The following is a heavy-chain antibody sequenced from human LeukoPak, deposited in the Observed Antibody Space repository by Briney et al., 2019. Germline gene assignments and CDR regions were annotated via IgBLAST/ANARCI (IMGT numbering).Heavy chain of an antibody. J-gene: IGHJ4*02. CDR1: GFTFTSSF. CDR2: IVVGSGDT. V-gene: IGHV1-58*02. Sequence: GASVKVSCKASGFTFTSSFMQWVRQARGQRLEWIGWIVVGSGDTNYAQRFQERVTFTRDVSTSTAYMELSSLRSEDTAVYYCAARWGSSGWYDYWGQGTLVTVSS. CDR3: AARWGSSGWYDY. D-gene: IGHD6-19*01.